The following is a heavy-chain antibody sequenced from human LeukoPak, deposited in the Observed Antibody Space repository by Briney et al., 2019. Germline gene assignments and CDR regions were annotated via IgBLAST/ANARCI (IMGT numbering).Heavy chain of an antibody. CDR1: GFTFSSYW. V-gene: IGHV3-7*01. J-gene: IGHJ6*02. CDR3: TRDYSYAMAV. Sequence: GGSLRLSCAVSGFTFSSYWMSWVRQAPGKGPEWVANIKEDGSEKYYVDSMKGRFTISRDNAKNMVNLQMNSLRAEDTAIYYCTRDYSYAMAVWGQGTTVTVSS. D-gene: IGHD2-21*01. CDR2: IKEDGSEK.